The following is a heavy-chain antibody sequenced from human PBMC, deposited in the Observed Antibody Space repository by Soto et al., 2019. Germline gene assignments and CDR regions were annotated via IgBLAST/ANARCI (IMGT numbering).Heavy chain of an antibody. CDR1: GGSISSYY. D-gene: IGHD3-10*01. Sequence: SETLSLTCTVSGGSISSYYWSWIRQPPGKGLEWIGYIYYSGSTNYDPSLKSRVTISVDTSKNQFSLKLSSVTAADTAVYYCARTNRDYGSGYYYSMDVWGQGTTVTVSS. CDR3: ARTNRDYGSGYYYSMDV. J-gene: IGHJ6*02. CDR2: IYYSGST. V-gene: IGHV4-59*01.